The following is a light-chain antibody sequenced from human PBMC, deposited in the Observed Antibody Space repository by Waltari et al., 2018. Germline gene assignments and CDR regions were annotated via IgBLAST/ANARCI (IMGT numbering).Light chain of an antibody. CDR2: AAS. V-gene: IGKV1-27*01. J-gene: IGKJ1*01. Sequence: DIQMTQSPSSMSASVGDRVNITCRASQGISNYLAWYQQKPGTVPKLLIYAASTLQSGFPSRFSGSGSGTDFTLTISSLQPEDVATYYCQKYDRDPRTFGQGTKVEIK. CDR1: QGISNY. CDR3: QKYDRDPRT.